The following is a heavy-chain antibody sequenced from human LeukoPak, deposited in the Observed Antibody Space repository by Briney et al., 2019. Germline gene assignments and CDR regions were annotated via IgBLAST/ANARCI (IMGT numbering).Heavy chain of an antibody. Sequence: QPGGSLRLSCAASGFIFDDYTMHWVRQAPGKGLQWVALISWDGGSTYYGDSVKGRFTISRDNSKNSLFLQMNSLRTEDTALYYCAKGYRATGWAFDVWGQGTVVTVSS. V-gene: IGHV3-43*01. CDR1: GFIFDDYT. D-gene: IGHD6-19*01. J-gene: IGHJ3*01. CDR2: ISWDGGST. CDR3: AKGYRATGWAFDV.